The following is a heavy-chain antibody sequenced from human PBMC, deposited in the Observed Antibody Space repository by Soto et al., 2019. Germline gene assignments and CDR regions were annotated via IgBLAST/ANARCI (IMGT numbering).Heavy chain of an antibody. J-gene: IGHJ4*02. D-gene: IGHD5-18*01. Sequence: SETLSLTCTVSGDSISSGKYYWNWIRHHPWKGLEWIGYIYSSGSTYYNPSLKSRVTLSVDTSQNQFSLKVNSVTAADTAVYYCARDGTYTYGLFDSWGQGXLVTVYS. CDR1: GDSISSGKYY. CDR3: ARDGTYTYGLFDS. CDR2: IYSSGST. V-gene: IGHV4-31*03.